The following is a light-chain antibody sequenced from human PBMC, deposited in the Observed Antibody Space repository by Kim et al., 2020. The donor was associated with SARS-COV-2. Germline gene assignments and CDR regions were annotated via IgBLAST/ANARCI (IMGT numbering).Light chain of an antibody. CDR1: QSVASNY. V-gene: IGKV3-20*01. J-gene: IGKJ2*02. CDR3: KQYGTSPCT. Sequence: IVLTQSPGTLSLSPGETATLSCRASQSVASNYLAWYQRKPGQAPRLLIFDASTRATGISDRFSGSGSGTDFSLTISRLEPEDFAVYYCKQYGTSPCTFGQGPKLEI. CDR2: DAS.